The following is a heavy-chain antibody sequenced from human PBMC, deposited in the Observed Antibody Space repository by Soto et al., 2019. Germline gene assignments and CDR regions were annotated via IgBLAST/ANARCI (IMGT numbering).Heavy chain of an antibody. CDR1: GGTFSSYA. J-gene: IGHJ6*02. D-gene: IGHD1-26*01. V-gene: IGHV1-69*13. Sequence: SVKVSCKASGGTFSSYAISWVRQAPGQGLEWMGGIIPIFGTANYAQKFQGRVTITADESTSTAYMELSSLRSEDTAVYYCARDQYSGSYYADYGMDVWGQGTTVTV. CDR2: IIPIFGTA. CDR3: ARDQYSGSYYADYGMDV.